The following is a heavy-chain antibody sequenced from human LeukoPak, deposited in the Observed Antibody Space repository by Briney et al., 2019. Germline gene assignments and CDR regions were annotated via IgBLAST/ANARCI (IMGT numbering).Heavy chain of an antibody. CDR2: IIPILGIA. V-gene: IGHV1-69*04. CDR3: ARGGADKDYYYYYMDV. J-gene: IGHJ6*03. D-gene: IGHD3-16*01. Sequence: SVKVSCKASGGTFSSYAISWVRQAPGQGLEWMGRIIPILGIANYAQKFQGRVTITADKSTSTAYMELSSLRSEDTAVYYCARGGADKDYYYYYMDVWGKGTTVTVSS. CDR1: GGTFSSYA.